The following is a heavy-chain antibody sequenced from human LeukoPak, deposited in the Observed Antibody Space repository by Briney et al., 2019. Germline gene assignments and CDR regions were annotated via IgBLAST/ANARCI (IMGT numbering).Heavy chain of an antibody. V-gene: IGHV4-59*08. Sequence: SETLSLTCTVSGGSISSYYWSWLRQPPGKGLEWVAYIYYSGSTNNNPSLVSRLTISLDPFKNQFSQKLSSVTAADTAVYYCARSFAWGSGYSYFDYWGQGILVTVSS. D-gene: IGHD3-3*01. CDR1: GGSISSYY. CDR2: IYYSGST. CDR3: ARSFAWGSGYSYFDY. J-gene: IGHJ4*02.